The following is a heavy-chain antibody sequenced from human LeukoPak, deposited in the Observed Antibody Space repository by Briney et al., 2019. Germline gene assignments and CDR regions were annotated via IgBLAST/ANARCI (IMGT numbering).Heavy chain of an antibody. CDR2: ISAGGGST. J-gene: IGHJ4*02. V-gene: IGHV3-23*01. Sequence: SGGSLRLSCAASGFTFSSYSMNWVRQAPGEGLFWVSGISAGGGSTYYADSVKGRFSISRDNSRNTLYLQMNSLRAEDTAVYYCAKDAAGPEYWGQGTLVTVSS. CDR3: AKDAAGPEY. CDR1: GFTFSSYS. D-gene: IGHD6-13*01.